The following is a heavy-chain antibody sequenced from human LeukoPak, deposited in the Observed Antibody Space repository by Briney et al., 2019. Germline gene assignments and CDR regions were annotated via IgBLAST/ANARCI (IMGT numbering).Heavy chain of an antibody. D-gene: IGHD6-19*01. CDR1: VFTLSSNP. CDR3: AREGWLVLAYAFDI. Sequence: PGGCLRLYCAASVFTLSSNPMLWVRQARCKGLEWVEVISYDGSNKYYADSVKGRFTISRDNSKNTLYLQMNSLRAEDTAVYYCAREGWLVLAYAFDIWGQGTMVTASS. J-gene: IGHJ3*02. V-gene: IGHV3-30-3*01. CDR2: ISYDGSNK.